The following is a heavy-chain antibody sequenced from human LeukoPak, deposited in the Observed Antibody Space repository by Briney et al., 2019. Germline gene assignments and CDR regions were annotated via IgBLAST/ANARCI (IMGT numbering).Heavy chain of an antibody. J-gene: IGHJ5*02. CDR1: GGSMTNYY. D-gene: IGHD3-22*01. Sequence: SETLSLTCTVSGGSMTNYYWSWVRQIPRKGLEWMGYIFYTGNTDYNPSLKSRLTISVDTSKNQFSLNLRSVTTADTGVYFCARGLVVGAGRFDPWGQGTLAIVSS. CDR3: ARGLVVGAGRFDP. V-gene: IGHV4-59*01. CDR2: IFYTGNT.